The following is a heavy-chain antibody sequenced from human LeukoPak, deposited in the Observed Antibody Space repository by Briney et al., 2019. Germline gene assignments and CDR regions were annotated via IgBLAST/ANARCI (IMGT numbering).Heavy chain of an antibody. CDR3: ARESSGWSYYSDY. CDR1: GHTFTSYG. Sequence: GASVKVSCTASGHTFTSYGISWVRQAPGQGLEWMGWISAYNGNTNYAQTLQGRVTMTTDTSTSTAYMELRSLRSDDTAVYYCARESSGWSYYSDYWGQGTLVTVSS. CDR2: ISAYNGNT. J-gene: IGHJ4*02. V-gene: IGHV1-18*01. D-gene: IGHD6-19*01.